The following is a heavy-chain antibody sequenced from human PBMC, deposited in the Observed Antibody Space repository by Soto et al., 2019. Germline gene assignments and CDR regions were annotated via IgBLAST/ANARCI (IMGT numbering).Heavy chain of an antibody. D-gene: IGHD2-15*01. Sequence: EVQLVESGAEVKKPGESLKISCKASGYSFTNYWIGWVRQMPGKGLEWMGIIYPGDSDTKYSPSFQGQVTISADKSINTAYLQWSSLKASDTAIYYCARHRYCRSGSCYSDYWGQGTQVTVSS. J-gene: IGHJ4*02. CDR1: GYSFTNYW. CDR3: ARHRYCRSGSCYSDY. V-gene: IGHV5-51*01. CDR2: IYPGDSDT.